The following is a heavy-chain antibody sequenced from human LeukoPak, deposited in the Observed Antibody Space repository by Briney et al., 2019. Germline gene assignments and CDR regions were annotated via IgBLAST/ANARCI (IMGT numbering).Heavy chain of an antibody. CDR3: AREATIFGVVIKDAFDI. CDR2: IYTSGST. Sequence: PSQTLSLTCTVSGVSISSGSYDWRWIRQPAGKGLEWIGRIYTSGSTNYNPSLESRFTISVDTSKNQFSLKLSSVTAADRAVYYCAREATIFGVVIKDAFDIWGQGTMVTVSS. CDR1: GVSISSGSYD. D-gene: IGHD3-3*01. V-gene: IGHV4-61*02. J-gene: IGHJ3*02.